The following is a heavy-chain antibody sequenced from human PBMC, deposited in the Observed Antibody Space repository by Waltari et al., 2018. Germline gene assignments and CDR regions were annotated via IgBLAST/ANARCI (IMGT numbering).Heavy chain of an antibody. J-gene: IGHJ4*02. Sequence: QVQLVQSGAEVKKPGSSVKVSCKASGGTFSSYTISWVRQAHGQGLEWMGRIIPVLGIANYEQKFQGRVTITAEKSTSTAYMELSSLRSEDTAVYYCAREGPYYYDSSGYYYFDYWGQGTLVTVSS. CDR2: IIPVLGIA. CDR1: GGTFSSYT. V-gene: IGHV1-69*08. D-gene: IGHD3-22*01. CDR3: AREGPYYYDSSGYYYFDY.